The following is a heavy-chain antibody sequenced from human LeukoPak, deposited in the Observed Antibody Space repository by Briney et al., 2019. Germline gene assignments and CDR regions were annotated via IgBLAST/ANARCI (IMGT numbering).Heavy chain of an antibody. CDR2: ISGSGGST. D-gene: IGHD3-3*01. CDR3: AKGDYDFWSGDY. Sequence: GGSLRLSCAASGFTFSSYAMSWVRQAPGKGLEWVSAISGSGGSTYYADSVKGRFTISRDNSKNTLYLQMNSLRAEDTALYYCAKGDYDFWSGDYWGQGTLVTVSS. CDR1: GFTFSSYA. J-gene: IGHJ4*02. V-gene: IGHV3-23*01.